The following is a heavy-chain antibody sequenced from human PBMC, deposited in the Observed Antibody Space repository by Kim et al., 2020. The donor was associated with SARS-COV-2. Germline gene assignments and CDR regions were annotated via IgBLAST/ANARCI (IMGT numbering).Heavy chain of an antibody. Sequence: ASVKVSCKASGYTFTSYGISWVRQAPGQGLEWMGWISAYNGNTNYAQKLQGRVTMTTDTSTSTAYMELRSLRSDDTAVYYCARDKLRFLEWGDDAFDIWGQGTKVTVST. J-gene: IGHJ3*02. V-gene: IGHV1-18*01. CDR2: ISAYNGNT. CDR1: GYTFTSYG. CDR3: ARDKLRFLEWGDDAFDI. D-gene: IGHD3-3*01.